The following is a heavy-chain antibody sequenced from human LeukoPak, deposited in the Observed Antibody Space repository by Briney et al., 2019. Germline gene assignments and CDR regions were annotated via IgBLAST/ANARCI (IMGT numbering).Heavy chain of an antibody. CDR2: IYYSGST. CDR3: ARDRYEGRAPSGWFDP. D-gene: IGHD1-1*01. CDR1: GGSISSSSYY. V-gene: IGHV4-39*07. J-gene: IGHJ5*02. Sequence: SETLSLTCTVSGGSISSSSYYWGWIRQPPGKGLEWIGSIYYSGSTYYNPSLKSRVTISVDTSKNQFSLKLSSVTAADTAVYYCARDRYEGRAPSGWFDPWGQGTLVTVSS.